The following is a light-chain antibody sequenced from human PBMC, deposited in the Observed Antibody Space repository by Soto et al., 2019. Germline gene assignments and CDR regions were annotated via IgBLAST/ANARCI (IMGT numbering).Light chain of an antibody. Sequence: DIQMTQSPSSLSASVGDRVTITCQASQDISNYLNWYQQKPGKAPKILIFDASNVETGVPSRFSGSGSGTDFTFTIHSLQPEDAATYYCQQYEDLPLTFGGGTKVGIK. V-gene: IGKV1-33*01. CDR1: QDISNY. CDR2: DAS. J-gene: IGKJ4*01. CDR3: QQYEDLPLT.